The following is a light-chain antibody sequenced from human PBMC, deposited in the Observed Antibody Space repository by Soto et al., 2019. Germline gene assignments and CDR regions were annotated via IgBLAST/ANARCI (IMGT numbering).Light chain of an antibody. J-gene: IGLJ2*01. CDR2: DNN. CDR3: ATWDGSLSVVV. V-gene: IGLV1-47*02. CDR1: SSNIGNNN. Sequence: QSVLTQPPSASGTPGQRVTISCSGSSSNIGNNNVYWYQQFPGTAPKRLIYDNNQRPPGVPDRFSGSKSGTSASLAISGLRSEDEADYYCATWDGSLSVVVFGGGTKVTVL.